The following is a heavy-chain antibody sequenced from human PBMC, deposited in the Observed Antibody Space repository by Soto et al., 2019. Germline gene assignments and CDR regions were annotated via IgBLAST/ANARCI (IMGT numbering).Heavy chain of an antibody. Sequence: WGSLRLSCAASGFTFSSYGMHWVRQAPGKGLEWVAVIWYDGSNKYYADSVKGRFTISRDNSKDTLYLQMNSLRAEDTAVYYGAREKGYGPDYWGQGTLVPVSS. D-gene: IGHD1-1*01. V-gene: IGHV3-33*01. CDR3: AREKGYGPDY. CDR1: GFTFSSYG. CDR2: IWYDGSNK. J-gene: IGHJ4*02.